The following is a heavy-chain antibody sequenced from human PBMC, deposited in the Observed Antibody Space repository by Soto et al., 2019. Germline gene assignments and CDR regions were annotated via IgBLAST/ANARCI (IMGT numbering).Heavy chain of an antibody. CDR1: GFTFSNYE. Sequence: EVQLVESGGGLVQPGGSLRLSCAASGFTFSNYEMNWVRQAPGRGLEWVAHMTGSGDSIIYADSVKGRFTISRDNAQNSLYLRLNSLRVEDTALYYCARSGGSNRPFDSWGQGTLVSVSS. CDR3: ARSGGSNRPFDS. V-gene: IGHV3-48*03. D-gene: IGHD2-15*01. J-gene: IGHJ4*02. CDR2: MTGSGDSI.